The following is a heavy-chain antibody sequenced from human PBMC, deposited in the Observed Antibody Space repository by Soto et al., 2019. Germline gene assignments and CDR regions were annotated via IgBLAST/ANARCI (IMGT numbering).Heavy chain of an antibody. Sequence: QVQLVESGGGVVQPGRSLRLSCAASGFTFSTYGMHWVRQAPGKGLEWVTVISYDGSNKNYADSVKGRFTISRDNSKNTLYLQMNSLTAEDTAVYYCARGGVGYCSGSSCRSYTSFDYWGQGTLVTVSS. CDR1: GFTFSTYG. D-gene: IGHD2-15*01. CDR2: ISYDGSNK. J-gene: IGHJ4*02. CDR3: ARGGVGYCSGSSCRSYTSFDY. V-gene: IGHV3-33*05.